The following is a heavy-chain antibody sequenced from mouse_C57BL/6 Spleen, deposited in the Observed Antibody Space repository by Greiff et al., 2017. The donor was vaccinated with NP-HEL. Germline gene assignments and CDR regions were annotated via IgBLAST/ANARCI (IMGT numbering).Heavy chain of an antibody. CDR1: GFNIKDDY. V-gene: IGHV14-4*01. Sequence: VQLQQSGAELVRPGASVKLSCTASGFNIKDDYMPWVKQRPEQGLEWIGWIDPENGDTEYASKFQGKATITADTSSNTAYLQLSSLTSEDTAVYYCTLPDSPGFAYWGQGTLVTVSA. CDR3: TLPDSPGFAY. D-gene: IGHD6-1*01. J-gene: IGHJ3*01. CDR2: IDPENGDT.